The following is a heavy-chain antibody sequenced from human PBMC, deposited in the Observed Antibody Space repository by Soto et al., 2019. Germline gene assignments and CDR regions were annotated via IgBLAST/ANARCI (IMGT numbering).Heavy chain of an antibody. CDR1: GYTFTSYD. J-gene: IGHJ6*02. D-gene: IGHD6-19*01. CDR3: ASPRIAVAGTVDYYYGMDV. Sequence: QVQLVQSGAEVKKPGASVKVSCKASGYTFTSYDINWVRQATGQGLEWMGWMNPNSGNTGYAQKFQGRVTMTRNTSISTAYMELSSLRSEDTAVYYCASPRIAVAGTVDYYYGMDVWGQGTTVTVSS. CDR2: MNPNSGNT. V-gene: IGHV1-8*01.